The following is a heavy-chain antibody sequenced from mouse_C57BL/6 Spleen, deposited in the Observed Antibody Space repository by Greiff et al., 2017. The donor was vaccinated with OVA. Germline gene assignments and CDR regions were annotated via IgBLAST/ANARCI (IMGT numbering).Heavy chain of an antibody. J-gene: IGHJ3*01. D-gene: IGHD1-1*01. V-gene: IGHV1-76*01. CDR2: IYPGSGNT. Sequence: QVQLKQSGAELVRPGASVKLSCKASGYTFTDYYINWVKQRPGQGLEWIARIYPGSGNTYYNEKFKGKATLTAEKSSSTAYMQLSSLTSEDSAVYFCARPDGSSHSFAYWGQGTLVTVSA. CDR1: GYTFTDYY. CDR3: ARPDGSSHSFAY.